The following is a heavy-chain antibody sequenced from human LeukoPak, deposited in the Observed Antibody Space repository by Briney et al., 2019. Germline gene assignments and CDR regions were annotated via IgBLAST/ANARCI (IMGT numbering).Heavy chain of an antibody. D-gene: IGHD3-10*01. V-gene: IGHV3-53*01. Sequence: GGSVSPPCAASGFTVSSNYMSWVRQAPGKGLEWVSIIYSGGSSYYADSVKGRFTISRDNSKNTLYLQVNSLRAEDTAVYYCARTLESGFGELSKIDPSGQGNPVTVSS. CDR1: GFTVSSNY. CDR3: ARTLESGFGELSKIDP. J-gene: IGHJ5*02. CDR2: IYSGGSS.